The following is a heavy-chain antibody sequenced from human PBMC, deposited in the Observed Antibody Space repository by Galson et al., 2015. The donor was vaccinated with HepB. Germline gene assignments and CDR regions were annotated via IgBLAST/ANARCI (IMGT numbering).Heavy chain of an antibody. CDR3: ARMPTAMDF. V-gene: IGHV3-30*04. CDR1: GFTFNSYA. D-gene: IGHD2-2*01. J-gene: IGHJ4*02. Sequence: SLRLSCAASGFTFNSYAMHWVRQAPGKGLEWVAVISYDGETKFYADSVKGRFTTSRDTSKNTLYLQMNSLRPEDTAIYYCARMPTAMDFWGQGTLLTVSS. CDR2: ISYDGETK.